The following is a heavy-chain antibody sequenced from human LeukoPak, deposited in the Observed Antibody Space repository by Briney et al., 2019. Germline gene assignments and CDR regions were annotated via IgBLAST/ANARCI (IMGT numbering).Heavy chain of an antibody. J-gene: IGHJ1*01. Sequence: ASVKVSCKPSGYTFTGYYLHWARQAPGQALEWLGWISPNTGATIYAQNFQGRVTMSRDTSISTAYLELSRLRSDDTAVYYRARDRVGSGWPRPFYELWGQGTLVIVSS. CDR3: ARDRVGSGWPRPFYEL. CDR2: ISPNTGAT. D-gene: IGHD2/OR15-2a*01. V-gene: IGHV1-2*02. CDR1: GYTFTGYY.